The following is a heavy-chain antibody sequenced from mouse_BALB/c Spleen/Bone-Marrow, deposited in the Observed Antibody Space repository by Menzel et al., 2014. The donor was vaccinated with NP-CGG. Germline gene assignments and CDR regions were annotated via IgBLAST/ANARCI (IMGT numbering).Heavy chain of an antibody. CDR3: ARDYYGSSDY. J-gene: IGHJ2*01. Sequence: EVQLQESGGGLVQPGGSLKLSCAASGFTFXSYGMSWVRQTPDKRLELVATINSNGGSTYYPDSVKGRFTISRDNAKNTLYLQMSSLKSEDTAMYYCARDYYGSSDYWGQGTTLTVSS. CDR2: INSNGGST. D-gene: IGHD1-1*01. CDR1: GFTFXSYG. V-gene: IGHV5-6-3*01.